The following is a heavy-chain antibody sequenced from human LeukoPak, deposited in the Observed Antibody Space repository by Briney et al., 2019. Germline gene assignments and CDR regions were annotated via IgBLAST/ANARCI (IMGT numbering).Heavy chain of an antibody. V-gene: IGHV3-21*01. CDR2: ISSRSSYI. D-gene: IGHD2-2*01. Sequence: GGSLRLSCAASGFTFSNYSMNWVRQAPGKGLEWVSSISSRSSYIYYADSVKGRFTISRDNAKNSLYLQMNSLRAEDTAVYYCASPGPVVPAASSGAFDIWGQGTMVTVSS. CDR1: GFTFSNYS. CDR3: ASPGPVVPAASSGAFDI. J-gene: IGHJ3*02.